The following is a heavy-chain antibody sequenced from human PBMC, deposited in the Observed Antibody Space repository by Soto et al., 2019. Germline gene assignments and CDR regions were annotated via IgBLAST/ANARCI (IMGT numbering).Heavy chain of an antibody. Sequence: GGSLRLSCAASGFSFSSYWMHWVRQAPGKGLVWVSRINTDGSSTSYADSVKGRFTFSRDNAKNTLYLQMNSLRDEDTAVYYCAREVGTTWFDPWGQGTLVTVSS. CDR3: AREVGTTWFDP. CDR2: INTDGSST. V-gene: IGHV3-74*01. J-gene: IGHJ5*02. CDR1: GFSFSSYW. D-gene: IGHD1-1*01.